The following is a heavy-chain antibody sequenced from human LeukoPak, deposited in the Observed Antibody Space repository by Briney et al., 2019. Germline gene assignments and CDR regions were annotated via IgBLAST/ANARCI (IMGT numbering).Heavy chain of an antibody. J-gene: IGHJ3*02. Sequence: GGSLRLSCKASGFTFSNYGMNWVRQAPGKGLEWVSFTDTSGNYIYYGDSVKGRFTISRDNAKNLVFLQMNGLRAEDTAVYYCARGRSITLLRGVAMSDGFDIWGQGAMVAVSS. CDR1: GFTFSNYG. D-gene: IGHD3-10*01. CDR2: TDTSGNYI. V-gene: IGHV3-21*01. CDR3: ARGRSITLLRGVAMSDGFDI.